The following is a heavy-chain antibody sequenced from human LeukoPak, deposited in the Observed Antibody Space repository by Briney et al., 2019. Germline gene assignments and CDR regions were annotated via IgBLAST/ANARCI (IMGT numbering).Heavy chain of an antibody. CDR2: ISYDGSNK. CDR3: ATEASSGWYPGPFDY. CDR1: GFTFSSYG. J-gene: IGHJ4*02. Sequence: GRSLRLSCAASGFTFSSYGMHWVHQAPGKGLEWVAVISYDGSNKYYADSVKGRFTISRDNSKNTLYLQMNSLRAEDTAVYYCATEASSGWYPGPFDYWGQGTLVTVSS. V-gene: IGHV3-30*03. D-gene: IGHD6-19*01.